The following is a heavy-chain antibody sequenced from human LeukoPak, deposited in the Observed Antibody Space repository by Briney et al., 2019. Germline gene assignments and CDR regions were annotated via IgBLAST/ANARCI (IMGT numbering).Heavy chain of an antibody. CDR1: GFTFSDYY. CDR3: AREAYDSSAYLGY. J-gene: IGHJ4*02. D-gene: IGHD3-22*01. Sequence: PGGSLRLSCAASGFTFSDYYMSWIRQSPGKGLEWVSYISSSGSTIYYADSVKGRFTISRDNAKNSLYLQMNSLRAEDTAVYYCAREAYDSSAYLGYWGQGTLVTVSS. CDR2: ISSSGSTI. V-gene: IGHV3-11*01.